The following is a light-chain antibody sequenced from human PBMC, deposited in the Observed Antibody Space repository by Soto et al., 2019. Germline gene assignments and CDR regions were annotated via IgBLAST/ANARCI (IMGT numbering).Light chain of an antibody. CDR1: QRVGSN. V-gene: IGKV3-15*01. J-gene: IGKJ1*01. Sequence: SVSRGQLLTLSYRAGQRVGSNFAWYQQKPGQAPSLLIYTASTRATGVPARFSGSGSGAELPLTFRGPQFVDFGVYDRRHSELWCRTFGQGTKVDIK. CDR3: RHSELWCRT. CDR2: TAS.